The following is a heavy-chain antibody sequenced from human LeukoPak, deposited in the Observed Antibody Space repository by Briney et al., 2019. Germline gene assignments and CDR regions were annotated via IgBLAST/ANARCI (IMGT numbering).Heavy chain of an antibody. Sequence: GGSLRLSCTASGFSFSISGMYWIRQAPGKGLEWVANIKQDGSEKYYVDSVKGRFTISRDNAKNSLYLQMNSLRAEDTAVYYCARDPHPPYYDFWSGYYGGGPVYYFDYWGQGTLVTVSS. V-gene: IGHV3-7*01. CDR2: IKQDGSEK. CDR1: GFSFSISG. CDR3: ARDPHPPYYDFWSGYYGGGPVYYFDY. D-gene: IGHD3-3*01. J-gene: IGHJ4*02.